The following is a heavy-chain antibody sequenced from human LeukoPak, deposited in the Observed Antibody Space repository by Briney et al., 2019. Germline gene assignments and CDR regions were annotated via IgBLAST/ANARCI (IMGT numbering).Heavy chain of an antibody. CDR2: INPNSGGT. D-gene: IGHD2-2*01. J-gene: IGHJ5*02. CDR1: GYTFTGYY. CDR3: ARDRKVVRGIVVVPAAPANWFDP. Sequence: EASVKVSCKASGYTFTGYYMHWVRQAPGQGLEWMGWINPNSGGTNYAQKFQGRVTMTRDTSISTAYMELSRLRSDDTAVYYCARDRKVVRGIVVVPAAPANWFDPWGQGPWSPSPQ. V-gene: IGHV1-2*02.